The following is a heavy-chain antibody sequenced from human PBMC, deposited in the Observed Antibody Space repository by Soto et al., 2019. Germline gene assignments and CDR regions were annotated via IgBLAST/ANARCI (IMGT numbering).Heavy chain of an antibody. D-gene: IGHD3-22*01. J-gene: IGHJ4*02. V-gene: IGHV3-23*01. Sequence: GGSLRLSCAASGFTFSSYAMSWVRQAPGKGLEWVSAISGSGGSTYYAYSVKGRFTISRDNSKNTLYLLMNSLRAEDTAVYYCAKDWRGYYYDSIGYYYFDYWGQGTLVTVSS. CDR3: AKDWRGYYYDSIGYYYFDY. CDR1: GFTFSSYA. CDR2: ISGSGGST.